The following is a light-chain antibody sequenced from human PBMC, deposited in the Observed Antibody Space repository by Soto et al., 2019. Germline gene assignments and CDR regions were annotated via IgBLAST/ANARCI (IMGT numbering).Light chain of an antibody. J-gene: IGKJ1*01. CDR3: QQYNSYSAWT. CDR2: DAS. CDR1: QSISSW. V-gene: IGKV1-5*01. Sequence: DIQMTQSPSTLSASVVDRVTITCLASQSISSWLAWYQQKPGKAPKLLIYDASSLESGVPPRFSGSGSGTEFTLTISSLQPDDFATYYCQQYNSYSAWTFGQGTKVDIK.